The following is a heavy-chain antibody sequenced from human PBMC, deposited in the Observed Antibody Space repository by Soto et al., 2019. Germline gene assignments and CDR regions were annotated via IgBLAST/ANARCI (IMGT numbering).Heavy chain of an antibody. J-gene: IGHJ4*02. Sequence: QVQLQESGPGLVKPSETLSLTCTVSGGSISSYYWSWIRQPPGKGLEWIGYIYYSGSTNYNPSLRIRVTISVDTSKNQFSLKLSSVTAADTAVYYCARVAGGDLVYFDYLGQGTLVTVSS. CDR1: GGSISSYY. CDR2: IYYSGST. V-gene: IGHV4-59*01. D-gene: IGHD6-19*01. CDR3: ARVAGGDLVYFDY.